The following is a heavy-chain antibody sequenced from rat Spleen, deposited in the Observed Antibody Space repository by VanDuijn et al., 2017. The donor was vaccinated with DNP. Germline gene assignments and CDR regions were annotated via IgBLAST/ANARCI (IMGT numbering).Heavy chain of an antibody. CDR1: GFTFSNHY. V-gene: IGHV5-25*01. Sequence: EVQLVESGGGLVQPGRSLKLSCAASGFTFSNHYMAWVRQAPKKGLEWVATMSTSGGETYYSESVKGRVTISRDKAKSSLYLEMNSLKTEDTATYYCARLESTTDHYFDYWGQGVMVTVSS. CDR2: MSTSGGET. J-gene: IGHJ2*01. D-gene: IGHD1-6*01. CDR3: ARLESTTDHYFDY.